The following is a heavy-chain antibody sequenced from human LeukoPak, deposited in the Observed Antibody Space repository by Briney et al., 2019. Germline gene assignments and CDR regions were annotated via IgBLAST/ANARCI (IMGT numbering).Heavy chain of an antibody. CDR1: GFTFSSYG. CDR2: IWYDGTNT. D-gene: IGHD2-15*01. J-gene: IGHJ3*02. V-gene: IGHV3-33*01. Sequence: PGRSLRLSCAASGFTFSSYGMHWVRQAPGKGLEWVAVIWYDGTNTYYADSVKGRFTISRDNSKNTLYLQMNSLRAEDTAVYYCARDFCSGGSCYPDAFDIWGQGTMFTV. CDR3: ARDFCSGGSCYPDAFDI.